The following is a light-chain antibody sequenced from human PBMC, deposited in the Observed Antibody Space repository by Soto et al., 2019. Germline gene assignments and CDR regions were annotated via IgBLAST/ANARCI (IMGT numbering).Light chain of an antibody. CDR3: QQYYSYPYT. CDR2: AAS. J-gene: IGKJ2*01. CDR1: QGISSY. Sequence: AIRMTQSPSSLSASTGDRVTITCRASQGISSYLAWYQQKPGKAPKLLIYAASTLQSEVPSRFSGSGSGTDFTLTISCLHSEDFATYYCQQYYSYPYTFGQGTKVDIK. V-gene: IGKV1-8*01.